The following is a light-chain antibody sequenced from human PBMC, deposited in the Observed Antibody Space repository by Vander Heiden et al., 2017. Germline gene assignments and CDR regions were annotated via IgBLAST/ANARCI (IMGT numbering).Light chain of an antibody. CDR3: QSYDSRLTGHVV. J-gene: IGLJ2*01. CDR2: GNT. V-gene: IGLV1-40*01. CDR1: SSNIGAGYD. Sequence: QSALTPPPSVSGAPGQRVTISCTGSSSNIGAGYDVHWYQQLPGAAPKLLINGNTNRPSGVPDRFSGSKSGTSASLAITGLQAEDEADYYCQSYDSRLTGHVVFGGGTKLTVL.